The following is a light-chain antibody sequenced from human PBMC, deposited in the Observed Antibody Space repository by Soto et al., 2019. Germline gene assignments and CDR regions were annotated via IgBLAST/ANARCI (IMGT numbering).Light chain of an antibody. Sequence: QYALTQPPSASGSPGQSVTISCTGTSSDVGGYNYVSWYQQHPGKAPKRLIYEVTKRPSGVPDRFSGSNSGNTASLTVAGVHAEYEADYYCSSYAGGYNEFFGTWTKLTVL. CDR1: SSDVGGYNY. CDR3: SSYAGGYNEF. CDR2: EVT. J-gene: IGLJ1*01. V-gene: IGLV2-8*01.